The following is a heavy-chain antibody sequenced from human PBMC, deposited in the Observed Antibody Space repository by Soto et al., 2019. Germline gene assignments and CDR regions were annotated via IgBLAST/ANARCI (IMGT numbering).Heavy chain of an antibody. Sequence: ASVKVSCKASGYTFTNYAMHWVRQAPGQRPEWMGWISGYNGDTNYAQTFQGRVTMTTDTSTSTAYMELRSLRSDDTAVYYCAREGVAPYYYYGMDVWGQGTPVTVS. J-gene: IGHJ6*02. CDR2: ISGYNGDT. CDR3: AREGVAPYYYYGMDV. V-gene: IGHV1-18*01. D-gene: IGHD5-12*01. CDR1: GYTFTNYA.